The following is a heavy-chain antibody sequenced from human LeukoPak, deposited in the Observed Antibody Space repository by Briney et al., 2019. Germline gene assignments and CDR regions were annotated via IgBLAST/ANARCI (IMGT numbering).Heavy chain of an antibody. V-gene: IGHV4-4*07. CDR3: ARDVVTTTGDYFDY. D-gene: IGHD2-2*01. Sequence: PPETLSLTCTVSGGPINIYYWSWIRQSAGKGLEWIGRIYTSGSTNYNPSLKSRVTMSVDTSKHQFSLKLSSVTAADTAVYYCARDVVTTTGDYFDYWGQGTLVTVSS. J-gene: IGHJ4*02. CDR1: GGPINIYY. CDR2: IYTSGST.